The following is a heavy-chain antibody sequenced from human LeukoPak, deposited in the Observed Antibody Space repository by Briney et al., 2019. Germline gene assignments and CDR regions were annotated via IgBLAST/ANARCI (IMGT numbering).Heavy chain of an antibody. D-gene: IGHD1-20*01. J-gene: IGHJ4*02. V-gene: IGHV3-33*01. CDR3: ARDNFGFDY. CDR1: GLTFSSYG. CDR2: LWSDGSNK. Sequence: GGSLRLSCAASGLTFSSYGMHRVRQAPGKGLEWVAVLWSDGSNKYYADSVKGRFTISRDNSKNTLYLQMNSLRAEDTAVFYCARDNFGFDYWGQGTLVTVSS.